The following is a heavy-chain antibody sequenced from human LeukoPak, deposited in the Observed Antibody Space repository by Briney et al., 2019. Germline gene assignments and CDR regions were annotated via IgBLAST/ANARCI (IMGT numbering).Heavy chain of an antibody. V-gene: IGHV3-23*01. J-gene: IGHJ4*02. D-gene: IGHD7-27*01. CDR2: ITGSGGTT. CDR1: GFAFSNYG. Sequence: PGGSQRLSCAASGFAFSNYGMNWVRQAPGKGLEWVSGITGSGGTTYYADSVKGRFTISRDNSKNTLYLQMNSPRAEDTAAYYCAKDGNWARFENWGQGTLVTVSS. CDR3: AKDGNWARFEN.